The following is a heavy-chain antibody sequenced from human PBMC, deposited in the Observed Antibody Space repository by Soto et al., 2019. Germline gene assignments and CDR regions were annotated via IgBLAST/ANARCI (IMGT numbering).Heavy chain of an antibody. V-gene: IGHV1-18*01. Sequence: QVQLVQSGVEVKMPGASVKLACKASGYTFTNYGLTWVRQVPGQGLEWIGWVSGYNRNTNYAQKFEDRVIMTTDTSTSTAVMELRSLRPDDTGIYFCARERQWETLIYWGQGTLLTVSP. D-gene: IGHD1-26*01. J-gene: IGHJ4*02. CDR2: VSGYNRNT. CDR3: ARERQWETLIY. CDR1: GYTFTNYG.